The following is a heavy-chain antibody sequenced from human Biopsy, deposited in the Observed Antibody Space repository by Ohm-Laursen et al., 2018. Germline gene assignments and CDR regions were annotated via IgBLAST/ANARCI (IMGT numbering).Heavy chain of an antibody. CDR1: GGTFSTTA. Sequence: ASVKVSCKASGGTFSTTAISWVRQAPGQGLEWMGGITPIFDTANYAQKFQGRVTITADRSASTAYMELSSLTSDDTAVYYCARLGSGDYFPTFFDFWGQGALVTVSS. D-gene: IGHD5-12*01. CDR3: ARLGSGDYFPTFFDF. V-gene: IGHV1-69*06. CDR2: ITPIFDTA. J-gene: IGHJ4*02.